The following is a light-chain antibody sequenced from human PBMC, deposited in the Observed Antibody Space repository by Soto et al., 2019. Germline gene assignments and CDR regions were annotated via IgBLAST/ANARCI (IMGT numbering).Light chain of an antibody. CDR2: GNT. V-gene: IGLV1-40*01. CDR1: SSNIGAGYD. CDR3: QSYDSSLSAWV. Sequence: QSVLTQPPSVSGAPGQRVTISCTASSSNIGAGYDVHWYQQLPGTAPKLLIYGNTNRPSGVPDRFSGSKSGTSASLAITGLQAADEADYYCQSYDSSLSAWVFGGGTKLTVL. J-gene: IGLJ3*02.